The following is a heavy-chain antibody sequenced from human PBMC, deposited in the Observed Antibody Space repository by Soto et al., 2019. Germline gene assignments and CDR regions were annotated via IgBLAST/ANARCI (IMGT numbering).Heavy chain of an antibody. D-gene: IGHD2-2*01. Sequence: GGSLRLSCAASGFTFSSYGMHWVRQAPGKGLEWVAVISYDGSNKYYADSVKGRFTISRDNSKNTLYLQMNSLRAEDTAVYYCAKGGDCSSTSCYSYYYYGMDVWGQGATVTVSS. CDR3: AKGGDCSSTSCYSYYYYGMDV. CDR2: ISYDGSNK. J-gene: IGHJ6*02. CDR1: GFTFSSYG. V-gene: IGHV3-30*18.